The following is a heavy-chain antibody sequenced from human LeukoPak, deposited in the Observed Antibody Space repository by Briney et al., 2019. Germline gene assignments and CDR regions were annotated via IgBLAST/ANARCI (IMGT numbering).Heavy chain of an antibody. J-gene: IGHJ3*02. Sequence: ASVKVSCKASGYTFTDYYIHWVRQAPGQGLEWMGWISPNSGAPTYAQKFQGRVTMTRDTSISTAYMDLSRLTSDDTALYYCARNRCTGSSCFNDAFDIWGQGTMVAVSS. CDR2: ISPNSGAP. CDR1: GYTFTDYY. D-gene: IGHD2-2*01. V-gene: IGHV1-2*02. CDR3: ARNRCTGSSCFNDAFDI.